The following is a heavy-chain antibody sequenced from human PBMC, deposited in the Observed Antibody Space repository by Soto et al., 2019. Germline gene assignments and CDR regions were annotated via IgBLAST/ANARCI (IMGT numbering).Heavy chain of an antibody. V-gene: IGHV3-23*01. D-gene: IGHD5-12*01. Sequence: EVQLLESGGGPVLPAGSLRLSCAASGHTLSDYAMSWVHQAPGKGLEWVLGFTPTGGGTYYADSVKRRFSISRDDVTNTMNLQMKSLRVEDTAVYYCATGYDWALDEWGQGTLVTVSS. CDR2: FTPTGGGT. J-gene: IGHJ4*02. CDR1: GHTLSDYA. CDR3: ATGYDWALDE.